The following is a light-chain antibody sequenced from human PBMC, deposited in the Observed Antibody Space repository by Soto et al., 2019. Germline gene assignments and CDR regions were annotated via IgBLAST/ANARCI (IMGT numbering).Light chain of an antibody. J-gene: IGKJ5*01. Sequence: HVTQSPSSVSTSVLYTFTITCLSSHCLKFLALYQQKPGKAPRLLIYEATNLQSGVPPRFSGSGSGTDFTLTISSLQPEDFAPYFCQQANSFPIPFGQRTRPAIK. CDR3: QQANSFPIP. CDR2: EAT. CDR1: HCLKF. V-gene: IGKV1-12*01.